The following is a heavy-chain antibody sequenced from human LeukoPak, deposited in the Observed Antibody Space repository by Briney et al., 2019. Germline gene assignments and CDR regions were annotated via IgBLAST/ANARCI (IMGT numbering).Heavy chain of an antibody. CDR2: ISSSSSYI. CDR3: ARDMRYCSSTSCSSPSYYFDY. CDR1: GFTFSSYS. V-gene: IGHV3-21*01. J-gene: IGHJ4*02. D-gene: IGHD2-2*01. Sequence: GGSLRLSCAASGFTFSSYSMNWVRQAPGKGLEWVSSISSSSSYIYYADSVKGRFTISRDNAKNSLYLQMNSLRVEDTAVYYCARDMRYCSSTSCSSPSYYFDYWGQGTLVTVSS.